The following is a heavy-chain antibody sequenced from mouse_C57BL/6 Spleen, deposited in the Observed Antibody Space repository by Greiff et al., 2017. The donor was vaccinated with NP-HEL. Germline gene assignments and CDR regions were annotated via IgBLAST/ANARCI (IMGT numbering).Heavy chain of an antibody. J-gene: IGHJ3*01. CDR3: ARGYGSSRDWFAY. D-gene: IGHD1-1*01. CDR2: IYPGSGST. CDR1: GYTFTSYW. Sequence: QVQLQQSGAELVKPGASVKMSCKASGYTFTSYWITWVKQRPGQGLEWIGDIYPGSGSTNYNEKFKSKATLTVDTSSSTAYMQLSSLTSEDSAVYYCARGYGSSRDWFAYWGQGTLVTVSA. V-gene: IGHV1-55*01.